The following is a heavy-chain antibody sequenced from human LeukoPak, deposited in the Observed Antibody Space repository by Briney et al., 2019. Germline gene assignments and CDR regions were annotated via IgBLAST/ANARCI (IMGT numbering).Heavy chain of an antibody. D-gene: IGHD3-3*01. CDR3: ARLVWRQPHPDY. V-gene: IGHV4-39*01. CDR2: IYYSGST. Sequence: PSETLSLTCTVSGGSISSSSYYWGWIRQPPGKGLEWIGSIYYSGSTYYNPSLKSRVTISVDTSKNQFSLKLSSVTAADTAVYYCARLVWRQPHPDYWGQGTLVTVSS. J-gene: IGHJ4*02. CDR1: GGSISSSSYY.